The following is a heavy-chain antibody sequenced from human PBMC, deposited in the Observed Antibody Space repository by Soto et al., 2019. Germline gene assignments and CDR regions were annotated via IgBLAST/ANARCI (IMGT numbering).Heavy chain of an antibody. V-gene: IGHV1-3*01. CDR2: INAGNGNT. D-gene: IGHD2-2*01. CDR1: GYTFTSYA. Sequence: GASVKVSCKASGYTFTSYAMHWVRQAPGQRLEWMGWINAGNGNTKYSQKFQGRVTITRDTSASTAYMELSSLRSEDTAVYYCARESQEDIVVVPAAMNYYYYGMDVWGQGTTVTVS. CDR3: ARESQEDIVVVPAAMNYYYYGMDV. J-gene: IGHJ6*02.